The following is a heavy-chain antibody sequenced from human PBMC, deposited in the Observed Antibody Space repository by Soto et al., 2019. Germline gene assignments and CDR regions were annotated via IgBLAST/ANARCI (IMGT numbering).Heavy chain of an antibody. Sequence: PSETLSLTCAVYGGSFSGYYWSWIRQPPGKGQEWIGEINHSGSTNYNPSLKSRITISVDTSKNQFSLKLSSVTAADTAVYYCARVSLKYNWNYFTTGRSIAAAGAHRRYYFEYWGQGTLVTVSS. J-gene: IGHJ4*02. CDR3: ARVSLKYNWNYFTTGRSIAAAGAHRRYYFEY. CDR1: GGSFSGYY. CDR2: INHSGST. V-gene: IGHV4-34*01. D-gene: IGHD6-13*01.